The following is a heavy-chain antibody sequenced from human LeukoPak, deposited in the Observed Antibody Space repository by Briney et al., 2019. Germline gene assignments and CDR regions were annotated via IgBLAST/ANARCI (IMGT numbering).Heavy chain of an antibody. J-gene: IGHJ2*01. D-gene: IGHD6-19*01. CDR2: IHGSGST. Sequence: SETLSLTCTVSGGSISSYYWSWIRQPPGKGLEWIGYIHGSGSTKYNPSLKSRGSISVDTSKNQLSLKLSSVTAADTAVYFCARHDPSSAWAGYFDLWGRGTLVTVSS. CDR1: GGSISSYY. CDR3: ARHDPSSAWAGYFDL. V-gene: IGHV4-59*08.